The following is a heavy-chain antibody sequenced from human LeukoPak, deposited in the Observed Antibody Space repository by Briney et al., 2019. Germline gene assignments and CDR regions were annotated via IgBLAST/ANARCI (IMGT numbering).Heavy chain of an antibody. CDR1: GGTFSSYA. V-gene: IGHV1-69*13. J-gene: IGHJ6*02. CDR3: ARDNPDIVVVPAAMPVSYYYYGMDV. Sequence: SVKVSCKASGGTFSSYAISWVRQAPGQGLEWMGGIIPIFGTANYAQKFQGRVTITADESTSTAYMELSSLRSEDTAVYYCARDNPDIVVVPAAMPVSYYYYGMDVWGQGTTVTVSS. CDR2: IIPIFGTA. D-gene: IGHD2-2*01.